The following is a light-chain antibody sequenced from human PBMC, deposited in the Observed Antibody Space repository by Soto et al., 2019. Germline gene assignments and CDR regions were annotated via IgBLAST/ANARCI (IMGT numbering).Light chain of an antibody. CDR2: ENN. Sequence: QSALTQPPSVSAAPGQKVTISCSGSNSNIGNNYVSWYQQLPGTAPKLLIYENNKRPSGIPDRFSGSKSGTSATPGITGLQTGDEADYYCGTWDSSLSAVFGTGTKVTVL. J-gene: IGLJ1*01. CDR3: GTWDSSLSAV. V-gene: IGLV1-51*02. CDR1: NSNIGNNY.